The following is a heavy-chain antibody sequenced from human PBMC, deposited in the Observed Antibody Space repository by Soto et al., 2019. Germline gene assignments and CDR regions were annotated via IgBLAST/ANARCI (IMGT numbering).Heavy chain of an antibody. V-gene: IGHV1-46*01. CDR2: INPSGDSR. Sequence: ASVKVSCKASGFSFSDYFMHWVRQAPGQGLEWMGIINPSGDSRNYAQKLQGRVTMTTDTSTSTAYMELRSLRSDDTAVYYCARDRIAVYNWFDPWGQGTLVTVSS. CDR1: GFSFSDYF. D-gene: IGHD6-19*01. CDR3: ARDRIAVYNWFDP. J-gene: IGHJ5*02.